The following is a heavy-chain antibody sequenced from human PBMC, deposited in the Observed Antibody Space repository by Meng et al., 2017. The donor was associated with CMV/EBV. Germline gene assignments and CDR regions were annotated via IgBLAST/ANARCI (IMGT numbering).Heavy chain of an antibody. CDR3: AKTGRYCSSTSCYRGTRTYYYYGMDV. CDR2: ISSSSSYI. V-gene: IGHV3-21*01. D-gene: IGHD2-2*01. Sequence: GGSLRLSCAASGFTFSSYSMNWVRQAPGKGLEWVSSISSSSSYIYYADSVKGRFTISRDNAKNSLYLQMNSLRAEDTAVYYCAKTGRYCSSTSCYRGTRTYYYYGMDVWGQGTTVTVSS. CDR1: GFTFSSYS. J-gene: IGHJ6*02.